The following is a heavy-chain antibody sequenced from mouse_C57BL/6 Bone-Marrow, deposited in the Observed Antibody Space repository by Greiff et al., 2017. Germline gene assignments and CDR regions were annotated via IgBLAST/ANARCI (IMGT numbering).Heavy chain of an antibody. J-gene: IGHJ3*01. CDR1: GFTFSSYA. Sequence: EVKLMESGGGLVKPGGSLKLSCAASGFTFSSYAMSWVRQTPEKRLEWVATISDGGSYTYYPDNVKGRFTISRDNAKNNLYLQMSHLKSEDTAMYYCARRSTMVTTGGGFAYWGQGTLVTVSA. CDR3: ARRSTMVTTGGGFAY. V-gene: IGHV5-4*03. D-gene: IGHD2-2*01. CDR2: ISDGGSYT.